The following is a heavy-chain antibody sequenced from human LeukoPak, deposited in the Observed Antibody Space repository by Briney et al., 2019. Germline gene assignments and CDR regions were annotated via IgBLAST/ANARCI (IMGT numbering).Heavy chain of an antibody. CDR1: GFTFSSYA. CDR2: IIGSGGST. J-gene: IGHJ5*02. D-gene: IGHD1-7*01. CDR3: AKVADWNYLWFDP. Sequence: GGSLTLSCAASGFTFSSYAMSWVRQAPGKWLECVSAIIGSGGSTYHAPSVTGRFTISRDNTKNTLDQQMNSLRADDPAVNYCAKVADWNYLWFDPWGQGTLVTVSS. V-gene: IGHV3-23*01.